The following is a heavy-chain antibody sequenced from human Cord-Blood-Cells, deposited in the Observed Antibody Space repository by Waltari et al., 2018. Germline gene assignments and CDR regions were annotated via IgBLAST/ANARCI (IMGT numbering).Heavy chain of an antibody. V-gene: IGHV5-51*01. Sequence: EVQLVQSGAAAKKPGESLTISCKGSGYSFTSYWIGRVRTMPGKGWEWMGIIYPGDSDTRYSPSFQGQVTISADKSISTAYLQWSSLKASDTAMYYCARHHRYYDSSGYYFDYWGQGTLVTVSS. CDR2: IYPGDSDT. CDR1: GYSFTSYW. J-gene: IGHJ4*02. CDR3: ARHHRYYDSSGYYFDY. D-gene: IGHD3-22*01.